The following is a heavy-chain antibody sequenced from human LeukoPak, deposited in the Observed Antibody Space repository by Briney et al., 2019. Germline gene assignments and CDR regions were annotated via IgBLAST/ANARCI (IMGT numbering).Heavy chain of an antibody. CDR2: ISAYNGNT. Sequence: GASVKVSCKASGYTFTSYGISWVRQAPGQGLEWMGWISAYNGNTNYAQKLQGRVTMTTDTSTSTAYMELRSLRSGDTAVYYCARSLSGYDFPSFDYWGQGTLVTVSS. CDR1: GYTFTSYG. J-gene: IGHJ4*02. D-gene: IGHD5-12*01. CDR3: ARSLSGYDFPSFDY. V-gene: IGHV1-18*01.